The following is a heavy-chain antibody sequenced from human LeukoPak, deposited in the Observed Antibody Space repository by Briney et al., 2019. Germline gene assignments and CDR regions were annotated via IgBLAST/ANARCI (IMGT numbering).Heavy chain of an antibody. CDR1: GYTFSSYG. CDR2: TSYNGNT. V-gene: IGHV1-18*04. CDR3: ARHSGSGWQALGY. D-gene: IGHD6-19*01. Sequence: KVSCKASGYTFSSYGISWVRQAPGLGLEWMGWTSYNGNTNYAQKFQDRVTMTTDTSTTTAYMELRSLESDDTAVYYCARHSGSGWQALGYWGQGTLVTVSS. J-gene: IGHJ4*02.